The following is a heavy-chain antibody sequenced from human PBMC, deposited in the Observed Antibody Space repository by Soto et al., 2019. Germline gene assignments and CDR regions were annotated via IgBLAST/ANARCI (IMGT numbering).Heavy chain of an antibody. CDR3: AKTRSRVQLVSAFDY. CDR2: ISGSGGST. D-gene: IGHD6-6*01. CDR1: GFTFSSYA. Sequence: GGSLRLSCAASGFTFSSYAMSWVRQAPGKGLEWVSAISGSGGSTYYADSVKGRFTISRDNSKNTLYLQMNSLRAEDTAVYYCAKTRSRVQLVSAFDYWGQGTLVTVSS. V-gene: IGHV3-23*01. J-gene: IGHJ4*02.